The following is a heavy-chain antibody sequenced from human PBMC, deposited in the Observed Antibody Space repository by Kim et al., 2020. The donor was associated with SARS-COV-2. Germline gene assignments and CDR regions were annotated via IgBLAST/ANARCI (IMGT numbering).Heavy chain of an antibody. Sequence: SETLSLTCTVSGGSISSSSYYWGWIRQPPGKGLEWIGSIYYSWSTYYNPSLKSRVTISVDTSKNQFSLKLSSVTAADTAVYYCARRLARPLEFYSSSKDDLWYRGTLVTVSS. CDR2: IYYSWST. J-gene: IGHJ2*01. CDR1: GGSISSSSYY. D-gene: IGHD6-6*01. CDR3: ARRLARPLEFYSSSKDDL. V-gene: IGHV4-39*01.